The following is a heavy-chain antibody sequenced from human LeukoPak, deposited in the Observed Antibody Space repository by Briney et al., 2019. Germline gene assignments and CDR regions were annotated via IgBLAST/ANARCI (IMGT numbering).Heavy chain of an antibody. CDR1: GGTFSSYA. Sequence: SVKVSCKASGGTFSSYAISWVRQAPGQGLEWMGRIIPILGIANYAQKFQGRVTITADKSTSTAYMELSSLRSEDTAVYYCARDRWELPNWFDPWGQGTLVTVSS. V-gene: IGHV1-69*04. J-gene: IGHJ5*02. CDR2: IIPILGIA. CDR3: ARDRWELPNWFDP. D-gene: IGHD1-26*01.